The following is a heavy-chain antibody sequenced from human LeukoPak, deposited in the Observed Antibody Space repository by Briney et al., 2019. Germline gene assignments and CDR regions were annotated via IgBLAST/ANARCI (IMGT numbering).Heavy chain of an antibody. J-gene: IGHJ3*02. Sequence: GGSLRLSCAASGFTFDDYGMRWVRQAPGKGLEWVSGINWNGGSTGYADSVKGRFTISRDNAKNSLYLQMNSLRAEDTALYYCARAQRDSSGWYAPGGAFDIWGQGTMVTVSS. CDR3: ARAQRDSSGWYAPGGAFDI. V-gene: IGHV3-20*04. D-gene: IGHD6-19*01. CDR2: INWNGGST. CDR1: GFTFDDYG.